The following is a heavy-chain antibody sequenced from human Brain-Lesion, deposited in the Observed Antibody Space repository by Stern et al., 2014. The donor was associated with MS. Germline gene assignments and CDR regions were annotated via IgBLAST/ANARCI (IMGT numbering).Heavy chain of an antibody. CDR1: GGSISSGSYY. V-gene: IGHV4-61*02. J-gene: IGHJ4*02. CDR2: MYSRGRI. CDR3: ARETGGYTYGDTDFFDF. D-gene: IGHD5-18*01. Sequence: VQLVESGPGLVKPSQTLSLTCTVSGGSISSGSYYWNWIRQPAGKGLEWIGRMYSRGRINYNPSLKSRVTISGDTSKDPFSLEVISGTAADTAVYYCARETGGYTYGDTDFFDFWGQGALVTVSS.